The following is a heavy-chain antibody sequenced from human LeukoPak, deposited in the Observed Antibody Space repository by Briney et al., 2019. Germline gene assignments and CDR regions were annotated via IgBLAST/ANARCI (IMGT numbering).Heavy chain of an antibody. CDR3: ARMRGQPFYHYYMDV. CDR1: GYIFTSYY. D-gene: IGHD2-2*01. CDR2: INPSGGNT. Sequence: GASVKVSCKASGYIFTSYYIHWVRQAPGQGLEWMGIINPSGGNTNYAQKFQGRVTMTRNTSINTAYMELSSLRSEDTAVYYCARMRGQPFYHYYMDVWGEGTTVTVSS. J-gene: IGHJ6*03. V-gene: IGHV1-46*01.